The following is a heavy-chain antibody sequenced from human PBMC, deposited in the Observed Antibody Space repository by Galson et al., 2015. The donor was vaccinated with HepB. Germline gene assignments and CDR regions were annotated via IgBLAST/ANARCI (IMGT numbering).Heavy chain of an antibody. D-gene: IGHD5-24*01. CDR2: ISHTGGT. V-gene: IGHV4-31*03. CDR3: ARTEEPTTIVDGGFLFDP. CDR1: GYSISRGGYY. J-gene: IGHJ5*02. Sequence: TLSLTCTVSGYSISRGGYYWSWIRQHPVKGLEWMGYISHTGGTYYNPSLENRLTISVDRRKNQFSLKLKSVTAADTAVYYCARTEEPTTIVDGGFLFDPWGQGALVIVSS.